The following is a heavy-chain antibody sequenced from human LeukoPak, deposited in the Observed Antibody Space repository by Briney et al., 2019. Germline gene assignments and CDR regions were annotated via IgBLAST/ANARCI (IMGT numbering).Heavy chain of an antibody. J-gene: IGHJ4*02. V-gene: IGHV3-21*01. CDR3: ARTELRTIDY. CDR2: ISSSRSYI. Sequence: GGSLRLSCAASGFTFSSYSMNWVRQAPGKGLEWVSSISSSRSYIYYADSVKGRFTISRDNAKNSLYLQMNSLRAEDTAVYYCARTELRTIDYWGQGTLVTVSS. D-gene: IGHD1-7*01. CDR1: GFTFSSYS.